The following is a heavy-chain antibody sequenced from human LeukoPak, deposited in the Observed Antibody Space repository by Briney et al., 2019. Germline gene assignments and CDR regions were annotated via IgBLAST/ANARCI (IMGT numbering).Heavy chain of an antibody. V-gene: IGHV3-33*06. J-gene: IGHJ4*02. CDR1: GFTFSSYG. CDR3: AKGHYYDSSGTDY. CDR2: IWYDGSNK. D-gene: IGHD3-22*01. Sequence: GRSLRLSCAASGFTFSSYGMHWVRQAPGKGLEWVAVIWYDGSNKYYADSVKGRFTISRDNSKNTLYLQMNSLRAEDTAVYYCAKGHYYDSSGTDYWGQGTLVTVSS.